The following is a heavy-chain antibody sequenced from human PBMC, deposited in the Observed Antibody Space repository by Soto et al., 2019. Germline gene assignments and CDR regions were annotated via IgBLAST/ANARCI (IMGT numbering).Heavy chain of an antibody. CDR3: AKALDVDIVAPHGFDY. D-gene: IGHD5-12*01. CDR1: GFTLSSYA. J-gene: IGHJ4*02. V-gene: IGHV3-23*01. Sequence: GGSLRLSCAASGFTLSSYAMSWVRQAPGKGLEWVSAISGSGGSTYYADSVKGRFTISRDNSKNTLYLQMNSLRAEDTAVYYCAKALDVDIVAPHGFDYWGQGTLVTVSS. CDR2: ISGSGGST.